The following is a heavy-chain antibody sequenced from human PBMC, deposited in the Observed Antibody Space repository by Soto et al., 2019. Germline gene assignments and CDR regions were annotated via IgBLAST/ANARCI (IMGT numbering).Heavy chain of an antibody. J-gene: IGHJ6*02. CDR3: AKDPEGYCSSTRCYTYHGLDV. CDR1: GFLFRNYE. Sequence: EVRLVESGGDLVKSGGSLRLSCVGSGFLFRNYEMNWVRQAPGKGLEWLAHISTTGGHVSESDSVKGRFTISRDNTKHTLYLQMNSLRTEDTGVYYCAKDPEGYCSSTRCYTYHGLDVWGQGTTVTVSS. CDR2: ISTTGGHV. V-gene: IGHV3-48*03. D-gene: IGHD2-2*01.